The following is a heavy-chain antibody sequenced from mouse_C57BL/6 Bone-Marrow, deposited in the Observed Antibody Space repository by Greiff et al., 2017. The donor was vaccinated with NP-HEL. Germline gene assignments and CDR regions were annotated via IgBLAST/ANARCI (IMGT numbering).Heavy chain of an antibody. CDR3: AREATVTPRFAY. D-gene: IGHD1-1*01. Sequence: VQLQQSGPELVKPGDSVKISCKASGYSFTGYFMHWVMQSPGQSLEWIGRINPSNGDTFYNQKFKGKATLTVDKSSNTAHMELRSLTSEDSAIYYCAREATVTPRFAYWGQGTLVTVSA. V-gene: IGHV1-20*01. CDR2: INPSNGDT. CDR1: GYSFTGYF. J-gene: IGHJ3*01.